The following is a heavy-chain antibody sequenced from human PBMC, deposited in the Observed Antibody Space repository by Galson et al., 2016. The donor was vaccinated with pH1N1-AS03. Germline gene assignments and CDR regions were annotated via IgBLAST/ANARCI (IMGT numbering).Heavy chain of an antibody. CDR1: GDSISSGSLY. CDR2: IYYSGGST. CDR3: ARRRGELLGYNWFDP. Sequence: SETLSLTRTVSGDSISSGSLYWGWIRQPPGKGLEWIGSIYYSGGSTYSNPSLKSRLSMSVDTSRNQFSLRLISVTAADTAVYYCARRRGELLGYNWFDPWGQGTLVTVSS. V-gene: IGHV4-39*01. J-gene: IGHJ5*02. D-gene: IGHD1-7*01.